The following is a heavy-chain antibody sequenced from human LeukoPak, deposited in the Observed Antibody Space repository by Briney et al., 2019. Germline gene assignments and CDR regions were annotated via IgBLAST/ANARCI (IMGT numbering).Heavy chain of an antibody. J-gene: IGHJ3*02. Sequence: GASVKVSCKASGYTFTSYGISWVRQAPGQGLGWMGWISAYNGNTNYAQKLQGRVTMTTDTSTSTAYMELRSLRSDDTAVYYCARPQYYYGSGSYSDAFDIWGQGTMVTVSS. V-gene: IGHV1-18*04. CDR2: ISAYNGNT. CDR1: GYTFTSYG. D-gene: IGHD3-10*01. CDR3: ARPQYYYGSGSYSDAFDI.